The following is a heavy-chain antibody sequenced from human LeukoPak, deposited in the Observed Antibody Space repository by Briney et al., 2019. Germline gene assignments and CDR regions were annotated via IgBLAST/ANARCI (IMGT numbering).Heavy chain of an antibody. J-gene: IGHJ4*02. CDR3: ARVSVEQWLVIDY. V-gene: IGHV4-30-4*08. D-gene: IGHD6-19*01. CDR1: GDSISRGDFY. Sequence: SETLSLTCTVSGDSISRGDFYSSWVRQPPGKGLEWIGYIYYSGSTFYNPSLKSRVTMSVDTSKNQFSLKLSSVTAVDTAVYYCARVSVEQWLVIDYWGQGTLVTVSS. CDR2: IYYSGST.